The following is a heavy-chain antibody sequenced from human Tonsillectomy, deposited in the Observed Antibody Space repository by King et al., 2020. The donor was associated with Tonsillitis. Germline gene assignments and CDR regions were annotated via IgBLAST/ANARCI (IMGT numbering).Heavy chain of an antibody. CDR3: VAGLGRTNGDS. CDR1: GFTFSNAW. CDR2: VQRKSDGGSI. D-gene: IGHD1-14*01. Sequence: EVQLVESGGGLVPPGGSLRLSCAASGFTFSNAWMSWVRQAPGKGLEWVGRVQRKSDGGSIYYAAPVKGRFTISRDDSKRTLYLQMNNLKVEDTAVYYCVAGLGRTNGDSWGQGTLVTVAS. V-gene: IGHV3-15*01. J-gene: IGHJ4*02.